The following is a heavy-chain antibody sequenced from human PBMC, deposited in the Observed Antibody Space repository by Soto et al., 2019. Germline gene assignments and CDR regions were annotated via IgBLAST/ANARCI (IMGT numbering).Heavy chain of an antibody. J-gene: IGHJ4*02. CDR3: ASRFDDLVDY. D-gene: IGHD3-10*01. V-gene: IGHV5-51*01. CDR1: VYSFTSYW. Sequence: PGESLKMSCKGSVYSFTSYWIGWVRQMPGKCLEWMGIIYPGDSDTXXSPSFQGXXTISAYRSISTXYLQWXSLKASDTAMYYCASRFDDLVDYWGQGTLVTVSS. CDR2: IYPGDSDT.